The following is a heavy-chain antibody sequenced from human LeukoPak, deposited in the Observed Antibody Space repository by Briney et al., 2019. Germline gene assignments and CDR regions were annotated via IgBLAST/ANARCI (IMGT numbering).Heavy chain of an antibody. CDR2: IIPIFGTA. V-gene: IGHV1-69*05. J-gene: IGHJ6*03. CDR1: GGTFSSYA. Sequence: SVKVSCKASGGTFSSYAISWVRQAPGQGLERMGGIIPIFGTANYAQKFQGRVTITTDESTSTAYMELSSLRSEDTAVYYCARGRRDCSSTSCYIPSYYYYYMDVWGKGTTVTVSS. D-gene: IGHD2-2*02. CDR3: ARGRRDCSSTSCYIPSYYYYYMDV.